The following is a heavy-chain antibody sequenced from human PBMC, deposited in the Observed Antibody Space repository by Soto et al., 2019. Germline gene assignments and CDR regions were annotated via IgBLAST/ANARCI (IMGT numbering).Heavy chain of an antibody. CDR3: ARIYYDSSGYPWPYGMDV. CDR1: GFTFSSYS. Sequence: VGSLRLSCAASGFTFSSYSMNWVRQAPGKGLEWVSYISSSSSTISYADSVKGRFTISRDNAKNSLYLQMNSLRDEDTAVYYCARIYYDSSGYPWPYGMDVWGQGTTVTVSS. V-gene: IGHV3-48*02. J-gene: IGHJ6*02. D-gene: IGHD3-22*01. CDR2: ISSSSSTI.